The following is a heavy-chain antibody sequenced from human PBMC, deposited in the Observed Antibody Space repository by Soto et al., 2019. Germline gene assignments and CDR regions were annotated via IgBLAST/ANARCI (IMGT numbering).Heavy chain of an antibody. CDR3: ARAYEYYDILTGLSYGMDV. J-gene: IGHJ6*02. Sequence: GGSLRLSCAASGFTFDDYAMHWVRQAPGKGLEWVGGIESTSDGGTTDYAAPVKGRFTISRDDSENTLYLQMNSLKTEDTAVYYCARAYEYYDILTGLSYGMDVWGQGTTVTVSS. CDR1: GFTFDDYA. D-gene: IGHD3-9*01. V-gene: IGHV3-15*04. CDR2: IESTSDGGTT.